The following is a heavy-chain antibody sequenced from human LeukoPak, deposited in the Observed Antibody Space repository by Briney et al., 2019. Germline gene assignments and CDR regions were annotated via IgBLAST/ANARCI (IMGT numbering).Heavy chain of an antibody. J-gene: IGHJ4*02. CDR2: INPSGGST. V-gene: IGHV1-46*01. CDR3: ARQGYGGHSRGAADY. CDR1: GYTFTRYY. Sequence: ASVKVSCKASGYTFTRYYMHWVRQAPGQGLEWMGIINPSGGSTSYAQKFQGRVTMTRDMSTSTVYMELSSLRSEDTAVYYCARQGYGGHSRGAADYWGQGTLVTVSS. D-gene: IGHD4-23*01.